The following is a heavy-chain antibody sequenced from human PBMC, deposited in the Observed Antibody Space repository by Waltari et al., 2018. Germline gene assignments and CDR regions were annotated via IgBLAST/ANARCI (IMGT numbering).Heavy chain of an antibody. V-gene: IGHV3-23*01. Sequence: EVQLLESGGGLVQPGGSLRLSCTVSGFTFRDYAMTWVRQAPGEGLEWVEVVGSSGAATYYADSVKGRFSISRDNSRNTLYLQMNSLRAEDTAMYYCAKRGAPGELWFFDYWGQGNLVTVSS. CDR1: GFTFRDYA. J-gene: IGHJ4*02. CDR2: VGSSGAAT. D-gene: IGHD2-21*01. CDR3: AKRGAPGELWFFDY.